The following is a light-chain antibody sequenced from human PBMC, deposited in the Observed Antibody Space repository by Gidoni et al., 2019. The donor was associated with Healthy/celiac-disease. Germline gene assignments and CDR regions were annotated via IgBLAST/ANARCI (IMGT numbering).Light chain of an antibody. V-gene: IGLV6-57*03. Sequence: NFMLTKPHSVSESPGKTVTISCTRSSGSIASNYVQWYQQRPGSAPTTVIYEDNQRPSGVPDRFSGSIDSSSNSAALTSSGLKTEDEADYYCQSYDSSNWVFGGGTKLTVL. CDR1: SGSIASNY. CDR3: QSYDSSNWV. J-gene: IGLJ3*02. CDR2: EDN.